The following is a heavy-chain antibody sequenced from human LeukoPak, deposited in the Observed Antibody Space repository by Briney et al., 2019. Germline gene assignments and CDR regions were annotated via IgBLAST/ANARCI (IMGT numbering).Heavy chain of an antibody. V-gene: IGHV3-23*01. CDR3: ARAVEDYYDSSGYYSDAFDI. CDR1: GFTFSSYA. J-gene: IGHJ3*02. CDR2: ISGSGGST. Sequence: QPGGSLRLSCAASGFTFSSYAMSWVRQAPGKGLEWVSAISGSGGSTYYADSVKGRFTISRDNSKNTLYLQMNSLRAEDTAVYYCARAVEDYYDSSGYYSDAFDIWGQGTMVTVSS. D-gene: IGHD3-22*01.